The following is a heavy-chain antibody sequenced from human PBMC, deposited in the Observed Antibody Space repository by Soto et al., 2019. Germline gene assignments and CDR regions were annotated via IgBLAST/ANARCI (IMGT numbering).Heavy chain of an antibody. V-gene: IGHV1-69*01. CDR3: ARSQGSSTSLAIYYYYYYGMDV. CDR1: GGTFSSYA. J-gene: IGHJ6*02. CDR2: IIPIPGTA. D-gene: IGHD2-2*01. Sequence: QVPLVQSGAEVKKPGSSVKVSCKASGGTFSSYAISWVRQAPGQGLEWMGGIIPIPGTANYAQKFQGRVTITADESTSTAYMELSSLRSEDTAVYYCARSQGSSTSLAIYYYYYYGMDVWGQGTTVTVSS.